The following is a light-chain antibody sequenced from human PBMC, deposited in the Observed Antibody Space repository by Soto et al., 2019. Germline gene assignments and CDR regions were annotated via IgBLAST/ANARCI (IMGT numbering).Light chain of an antibody. Sequence: QSVLTQPPSTSGTPGQRVTISCSGSSSNIGSNYVYWYQHLPGTAPKLLIYSHNLRPSGVSNRFSGAKSGNTASLTISGLQAEDEADYYCSSYTSDSTLVFGGGTKVTVL. CDR1: SSNIGSNY. CDR3: SSYTSDSTLV. CDR2: SHN. J-gene: IGLJ3*02. V-gene: IGLV1-47*02.